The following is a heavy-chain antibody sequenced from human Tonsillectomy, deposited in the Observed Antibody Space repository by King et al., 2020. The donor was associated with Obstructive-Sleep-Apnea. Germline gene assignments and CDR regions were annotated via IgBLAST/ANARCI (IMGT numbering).Heavy chain of an antibody. V-gene: IGHV3-23*04. J-gene: IGHJ4*02. Sequence: VQLVESGGGLVQPGGSLRLSCAASGFTFSSYAMSWVRQAPGKGLEWVSAISGSGGSTYYADSVKGRFTISRDNSKNTLYLQMNSLRAEDTAVYYCAREVNYYDSSGYYLDYWGQGTLVTVSS. D-gene: IGHD3-22*01. CDR2: ISGSGGST. CDR3: AREVNYYDSSGYYLDY. CDR1: GFTFSSYA.